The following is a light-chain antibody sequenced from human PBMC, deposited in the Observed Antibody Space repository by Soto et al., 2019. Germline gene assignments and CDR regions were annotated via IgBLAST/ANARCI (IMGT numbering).Light chain of an antibody. CDR1: NSDVGGYDS. Sequence: QSALTQPASMSGPPGQSITISCTGTNSDVGGYDSVSWYQHPPGRAPKLMIYGVSNRPSGVSSRFSGSKSGNTASLTISGLQAEDEALYYCSSYTSNTAPYVFGSGTKLTVL. CDR3: SSYTSNTAPYV. CDR2: GVS. J-gene: IGLJ1*01. V-gene: IGLV2-14*03.